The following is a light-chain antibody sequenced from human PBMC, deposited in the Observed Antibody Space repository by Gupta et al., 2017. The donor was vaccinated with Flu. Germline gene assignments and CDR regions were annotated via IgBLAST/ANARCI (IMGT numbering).Light chain of an antibody. J-gene: IGKJ2*03. CDR1: QSISSY. CDR2: AAS. V-gene: IGKV1-39*01. CDR3: QQRDSTPYS. Sequence: DIQMTESPSSLSASGGDRVTIPCRASQSISSYLNWYQQKPGKAPKLLIYAASSVQSGVPSRFSGSGYGTDFTLTISSRQPEDFASYYCQQRDSTPYSFGQGTXLEIK.